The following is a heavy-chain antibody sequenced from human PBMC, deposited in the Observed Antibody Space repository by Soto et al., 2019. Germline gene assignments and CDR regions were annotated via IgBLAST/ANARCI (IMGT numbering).Heavy chain of an antibody. CDR2: IYYSGST. J-gene: IGHJ4*02. CDR1: GGSISSGGYY. D-gene: IGHD2-15*01. CDR3: ARGVVVAAPPDY. V-gene: IGHV4-31*03. Sequence: QVQLQESGPGLVKPSQTLSLTCTVSGGSISSGGYYWSWIRQHPGKGLEWIGYIYYSGSTYYNPSLKSRVTLSVDTSKNQFSLKLSSVTAADTAVYYCARGVVVAAPPDYWGQGTLVTVSS.